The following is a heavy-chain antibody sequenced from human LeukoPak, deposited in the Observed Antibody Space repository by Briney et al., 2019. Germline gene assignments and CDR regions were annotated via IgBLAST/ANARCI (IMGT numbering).Heavy chain of an antibody. CDR3: AAGGHSWLNGMDV. CDR2: NNPNSGDT. J-gene: IGHJ6*02. D-gene: IGHD6-13*01. Sequence: ASVKVSCKASGYTFIGYYMHWVRQAPGQGLEWMGCNNPNSGDTKYAQKFQDRVTMTRDTSISTAHLTMRSLTSDDTAVYYCAAGGHSWLNGMDVWGQGTTVIVSS. CDR1: GYTFIGYY. V-gene: IGHV1-2*02.